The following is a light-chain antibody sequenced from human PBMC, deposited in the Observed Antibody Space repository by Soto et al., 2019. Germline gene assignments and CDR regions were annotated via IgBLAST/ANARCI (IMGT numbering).Light chain of an antibody. Sequence: QSALTQPPSASGSPGQSVTISCTGTSSDVGNYNYVSWYQQHPGKAPKLMIYEVTKRPSGVPDRFSGSKSGNTASLTVSGLQAEAEADYYCSSYAGSKTLFGGGTKVTVL. J-gene: IGLJ3*02. CDR1: SSDVGNYNY. V-gene: IGLV2-8*01. CDR2: EVT. CDR3: SSYAGSKTL.